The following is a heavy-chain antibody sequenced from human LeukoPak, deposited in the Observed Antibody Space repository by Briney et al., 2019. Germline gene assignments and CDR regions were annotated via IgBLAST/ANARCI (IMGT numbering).Heavy chain of an antibody. CDR2: INHSGST. Sequence: SSETLSLTCAVYGGSFSGYYWSWIRQPPGRGLEWIGEINHSGSTNYNPSLKSRVTISVDTSKNQFSLKLSSVTAADTAVYYCARCWKGKGYGGPFDLWGRGTLVTVSS. V-gene: IGHV4-34*01. J-gene: IGHJ2*01. CDR1: GGSFSGYY. D-gene: IGHD4-23*01. CDR3: ARCWKGKGYGGPFDL.